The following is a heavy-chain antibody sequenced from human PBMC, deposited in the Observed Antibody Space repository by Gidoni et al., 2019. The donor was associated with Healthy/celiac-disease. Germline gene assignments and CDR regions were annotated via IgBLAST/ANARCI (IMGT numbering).Heavy chain of an antibody. Sequence: EVQLLESGGGLVQPGGSLRLSCAASGFTFSSYAMSRARQAPGKGLEWVSASSGSGGSTYYADSVKGGFTISRDNSKNTLYLQMNSLRAEDTAVYYCANGDDFWRGYYVYWGQGTLVTVSS. CDR1: GFTFSSYA. CDR2: SSGSGGST. V-gene: IGHV3-23*01. J-gene: IGHJ4*02. D-gene: IGHD3-3*01. CDR3: ANGDDFWRGYYVY.